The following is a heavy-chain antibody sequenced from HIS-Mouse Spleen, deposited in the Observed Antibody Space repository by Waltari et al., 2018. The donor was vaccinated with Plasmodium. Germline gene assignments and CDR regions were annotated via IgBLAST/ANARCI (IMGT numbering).Heavy chain of an antibody. CDR3: ASKTTVTNHAFDI. D-gene: IGHD4-17*01. CDR2: IYSGGST. J-gene: IGHJ3*02. Sequence: EVQLVESGGGLIKPGGSLRLSCAASGFSVCTNYMSWVRQAPGKGLEWVSVIYSGGSTYYADSVKGRFTISRDNSKNTLYLQMNSLRAEDTAVYYCASKTTVTNHAFDIWGQGTMVTVSS. CDR1: GFSVCTNY. V-gene: IGHV3-53*01.